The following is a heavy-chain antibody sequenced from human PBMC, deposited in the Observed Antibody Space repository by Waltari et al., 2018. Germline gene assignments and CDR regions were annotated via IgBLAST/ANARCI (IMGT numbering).Heavy chain of an antibody. CDR1: GGSISSYY. D-gene: IGHD4-17*01. Sequence: QVQLQESGPGLVKPSETLSLTYTVSGGSISSYYLSWIRQPPGKGLEWIWYIYYSWSTNYNPSLKSRVTISVDTSKNQFSLKLSSVTAADTAVYYCARARDYGDYVDYWGQGTLVTVSS. J-gene: IGHJ4*02. CDR3: ARARDYGDYVDY. CDR2: IYYSWST. V-gene: IGHV4-59*01.